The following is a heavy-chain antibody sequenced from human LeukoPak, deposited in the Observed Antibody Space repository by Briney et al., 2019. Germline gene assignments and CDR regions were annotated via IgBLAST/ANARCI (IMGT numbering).Heavy chain of an antibody. J-gene: IGHJ4*02. CDR2: IYHSGST. D-gene: IGHD3-9*01. V-gene: IGHV4-30-2*01. CDR3: ASGHDILTGYYLLLDY. Sequence: SQTLSLTCAVSGGSIGSGGYSWSWIRQPPGKGLEWIGYIYHSGSTYYNPSLKSRVTISVDRSKNQFSLKLSSVTAADTAVYYCASGHDILTGYYLLLDYWGQGTLVTVSS. CDR1: GGSIGSGGYS.